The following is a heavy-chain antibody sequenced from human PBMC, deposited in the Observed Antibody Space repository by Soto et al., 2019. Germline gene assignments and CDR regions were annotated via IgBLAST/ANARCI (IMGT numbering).Heavy chain of an antibody. D-gene: IGHD5-12*01. CDR3: ARDSLACFDS. Sequence: SETLSLTCTVSDGSVSSGSYYWTWIRQPPGKGLEWIGYIYSSGSTLYNPSLKSRVIISVDTSMNQFSLKLSSVTAADTAVYYCARDSLACFDSWGQVPLITVSP. CDR2: IYSSGST. V-gene: IGHV4-61*01. J-gene: IGHJ4*02. CDR1: DGSVSSGSYY.